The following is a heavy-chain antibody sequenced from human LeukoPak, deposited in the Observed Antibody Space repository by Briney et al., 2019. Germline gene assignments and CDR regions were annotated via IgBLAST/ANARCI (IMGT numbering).Heavy chain of an antibody. J-gene: IGHJ4*02. CDR3: ARDSPRVYYGSGSYYNALGY. D-gene: IGHD3-10*01. V-gene: IGHV1-46*01. Sequence: GASVKVSCKASGYTFTSYYMHWVRQAPGQGLEWMGIINPSGGSTSYAQKFQGRVTMTRDTSTSTVYMAPSSLRSEDTTVYYCARDSPRVYYGSGSYYNALGYWGQGTLVTVSS. CDR1: GYTFTSYY. CDR2: INPSGGST.